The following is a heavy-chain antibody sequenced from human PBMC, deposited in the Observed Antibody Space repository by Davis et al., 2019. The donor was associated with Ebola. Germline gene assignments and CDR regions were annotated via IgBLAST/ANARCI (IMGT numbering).Heavy chain of an antibody. D-gene: IGHD3-10*02. CDR3: ARRSRAYYYVNY. V-gene: IGHV4-59*08. CDR2: VYYSGST. Sequence: MPSETLSLTCTVSGGSISSYNWSWIRQPPGKGLEWIGNVYYSGSTNYNPSLKSRVTISVDTSENQFSLKLSSVTAADTAMYYCARRSRAYYYVNYWGRGTLVTVSS. CDR1: GGSISSYN. J-gene: IGHJ4*02.